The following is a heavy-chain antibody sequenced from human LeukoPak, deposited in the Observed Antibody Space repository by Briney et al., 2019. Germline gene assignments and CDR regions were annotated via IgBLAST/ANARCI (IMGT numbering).Heavy chain of an antibody. CDR1: GFTFSSYG. CDR2: IYSGGST. V-gene: IGHV3-66*01. D-gene: IGHD1-26*01. CDR3: ARVRPWDAYYFDY. J-gene: IGHJ4*02. Sequence: GGSLRLSCAASGFTFSSYGMHWVRQAPGKGLEWVSVIYSGGSTYYADSVKGRFTISRDNSKNTLYLQMNSLRAEDTAVYYCARVRPWDAYYFDYWGQGTLVTVSS.